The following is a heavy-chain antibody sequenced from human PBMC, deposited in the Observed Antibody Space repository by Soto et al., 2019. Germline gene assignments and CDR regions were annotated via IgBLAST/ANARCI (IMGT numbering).Heavy chain of an antibody. CDR2: IIPISGTA. D-gene: IGHD5-12*01. J-gene: IGHJ2*01. V-gene: IGHV1-69*13. CDR3: ATSWLRFRLSGSVRRWYFDL. Sequence: GASVKASCKASGGTFSNYAISWVRQAPGQGLEWMGGIIPISGTANYAQKFQGRVTITADESTSTAYMELSSLRPEDTAVYYCATSWLRFRLSGSVRRWYFDLWGRGTLVTVSS. CDR1: GGTFSNYA.